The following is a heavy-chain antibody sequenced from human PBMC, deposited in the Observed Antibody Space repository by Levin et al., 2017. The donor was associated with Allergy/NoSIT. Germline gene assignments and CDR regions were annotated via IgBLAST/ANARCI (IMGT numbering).Heavy chain of an antibody. J-gene: IGHJ5*02. D-gene: IGHD3-22*01. V-gene: IGHV4-4*07. CDR3: ARDRTPGIIVAWWLDP. CDR1: GGSISSYY. Sequence: SETLSLTCTVSGGSISSYYWNWIRQPAGKGLEWIGRIYTSGSTKCNPSLMSRVTMSLDTSKNQFSLKLSSVTAADTAVYYCARDRTPGIIVAWWLDPWGQGTLVTVSS. CDR2: IYTSGST.